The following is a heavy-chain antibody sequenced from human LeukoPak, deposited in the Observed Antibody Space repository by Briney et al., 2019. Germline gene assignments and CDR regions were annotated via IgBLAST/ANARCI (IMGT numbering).Heavy chain of an antibody. Sequence: ASVKVSCKASGYTFTGYYMHWVRQAPGQGLEWMGWINPNSGGTNYAQKFQGGGTMTRETSISTAYMELSRLRSDDPAVYYCARPSIAAETWFDPWGQGTLVTVSS. CDR3: ARPSIAAETWFDP. D-gene: IGHD6-13*01. CDR1: GYTFTGYY. CDR2: INPNSGGT. V-gene: IGHV1-2*02. J-gene: IGHJ5*02.